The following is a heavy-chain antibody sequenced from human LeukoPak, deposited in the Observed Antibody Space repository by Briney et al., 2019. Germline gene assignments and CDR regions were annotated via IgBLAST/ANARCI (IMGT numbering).Heavy chain of an antibody. CDR1: GYTLTELS. V-gene: IGHV1-24*01. Sequence: ASVKVSCKVSGYTLTELSMHWVRQAPGNGLEWMGGFDPEEGDTIYAQKFQGRVTMNEDTSTATAYMELSRLRSEDTAVYYCVAYDILTGYYGAWELWGQGTLVTVSS. CDR2: FDPEEGDT. D-gene: IGHD3-9*01. J-gene: IGHJ4*02. CDR3: VAYDILTGYYGAWEL.